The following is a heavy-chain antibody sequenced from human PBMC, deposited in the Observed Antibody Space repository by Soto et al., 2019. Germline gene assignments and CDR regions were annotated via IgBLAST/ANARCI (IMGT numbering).Heavy chain of an antibody. CDR2: IYYSGST. V-gene: IGHV4-31*01. J-gene: IGHJ4*02. D-gene: IGHD5-18*01. CDR3: ARSGYSYGPDPLLY. CDR1: GGSISSGGYY. Sequence: QVQLQESGPGLVKPSQTLSLTCTVSGGSISSGGYYWSWIRQHPGKGLEWIGYIYYSGSTYYNPSLNRPGTLSVDTSKNQVSMKLSSVTAADTAVYYCARSGYSYGPDPLLYWGQGTLVTVSS.